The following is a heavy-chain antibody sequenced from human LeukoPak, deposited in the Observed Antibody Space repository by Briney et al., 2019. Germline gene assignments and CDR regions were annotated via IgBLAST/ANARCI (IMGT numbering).Heavy chain of an antibody. Sequence: GGSLRLSCAASGFTFNIYAMNWVRQDPGKGLEWVAAISGSGVSTRDADSVKGRFTISRDNSKNTLYLQMSSLRAEDTAVYYCAKDHMSSPVTYGYSFDSWGQGTLVTVSS. V-gene: IGHV3-23*01. CDR2: ISGSGVST. CDR3: AKDHMSSPVTYGYSFDS. D-gene: IGHD5-18*01. J-gene: IGHJ4*02. CDR1: GFTFNIYA.